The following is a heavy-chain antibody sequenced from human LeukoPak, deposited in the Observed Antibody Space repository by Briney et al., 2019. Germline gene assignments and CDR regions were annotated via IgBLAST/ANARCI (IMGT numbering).Heavy chain of an antibody. J-gene: IGHJ4*02. V-gene: IGHV3-21*01. CDR3: ARDPINIATAANGFDY. CDR1: GFTFSSYS. CDR2: ISSSSSYI. Sequence: GGSLRLSRAASGFTFSSYSMNWVRQAPGKGLEWVSSISSSSSYIYYADSVKGRFTISRDNAKNSLYLQMNSLRVEDTALYYCARDPINIATAANGFDYWGQGTLVTVSS. D-gene: IGHD6-13*01.